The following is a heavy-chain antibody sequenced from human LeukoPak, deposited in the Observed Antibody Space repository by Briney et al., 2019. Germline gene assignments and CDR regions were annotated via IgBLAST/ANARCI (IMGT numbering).Heavy chain of an antibody. Sequence: GASVKVSCKASGYTFTGYYMHWVRQAPGQGLEWMGWINPNSVGPNYAQKFQGRVTMTRDTYISTAYMELSRLRSDDTAGYYCARAGYPTYYYYYYYMDVWGKGTTVTVSS. CDR3: ARAGYPTYYYYYYYMDV. CDR2: INPNSVGP. D-gene: IGHD3-9*01. J-gene: IGHJ6*03. CDR1: GYTFTGYY. V-gene: IGHV1-2*02.